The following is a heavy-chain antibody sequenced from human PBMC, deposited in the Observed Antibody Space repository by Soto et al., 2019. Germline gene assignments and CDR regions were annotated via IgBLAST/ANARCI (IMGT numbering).Heavy chain of an antibody. D-gene: IGHD6-13*01. J-gene: IGHJ4*02. CDR2: ISGSGSST. Sequence: PGGSLRLSCAASGFTFSNYAMSWVRQAPGKGLEWVSAISGSGSSTYYADSVKGRFTISRDNSKNTLYLQMNSPRAEDTALYYCAKSIVGRIAPELDYWGQGT. CDR3: AKSIVGRIAPELDY. CDR1: GFTFSNYA. V-gene: IGHV3-23*01.